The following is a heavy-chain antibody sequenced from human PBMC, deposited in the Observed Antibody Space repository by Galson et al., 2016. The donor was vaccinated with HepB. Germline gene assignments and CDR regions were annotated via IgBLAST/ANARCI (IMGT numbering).Heavy chain of an antibody. D-gene: IGHD6-19*01. CDR2: IYPGDSDT. Sequence: SGAEVKKPGESLKISCKGSGYTFSSYWIGWVRQMPGKGLESMGIIYPGDSDTRYCPSFQGQVTISADKSISTAYLQWSSLKASDTAMYYCATHSVAESPDHFDSWGQGTLVTVSS. CDR3: ATHSVAESPDHFDS. J-gene: IGHJ4*02. CDR1: GYTFSSYW. V-gene: IGHV5-51*01.